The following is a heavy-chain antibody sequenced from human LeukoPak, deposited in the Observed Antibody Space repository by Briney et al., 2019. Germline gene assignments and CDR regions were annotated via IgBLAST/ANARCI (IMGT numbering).Heavy chain of an antibody. CDR2: ISSNGGSI. D-gene: IGHD6-13*01. CDR1: GFTFSSYA. J-gene: IGHJ5*02. CDR3: VRVADSSSWYGWFDP. Sequence: GGSLRLSCSASGFTFSSYAMHWVRQAPGKGLEYVSAISSNGGSIYYADSVKGRFTISRDNSKNTLYLQMSSLRAEDTAVYYCVRVADSSSWYGWFDPWGQGTLVTVSS. V-gene: IGHV3-64D*06.